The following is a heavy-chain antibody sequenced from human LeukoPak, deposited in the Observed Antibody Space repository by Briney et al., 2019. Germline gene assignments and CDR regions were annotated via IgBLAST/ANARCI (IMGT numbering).Heavy chain of an antibody. Sequence: PSETLSLTCAVYGGSFSGYYWSWIRQPPGKGLEWIGEINHSGSTNYNPSLKSRVTISVDTSKNQFSLKLSSVTAADTAVYYCARARGPKLDYWGQGTLVTVSS. CDR2: INHSGST. J-gene: IGHJ4*02. V-gene: IGHV4-34*01. CDR1: GGSFSGYY. CDR3: ARARGPKLDY.